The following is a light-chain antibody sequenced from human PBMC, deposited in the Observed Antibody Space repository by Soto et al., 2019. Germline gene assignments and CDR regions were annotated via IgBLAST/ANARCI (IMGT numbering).Light chain of an antibody. CDR2: DVT. CDR3: NSYTTSNTYV. J-gene: IGLJ1*01. Sequence: QSVLTQPASVPGSPGQAITISCSGTSSDVGAYNYVSWYQQHPGKAPKLMIYDVTNRPSGVSNRFSGSKSGNTASLTISGLRAEDEADYYCNSYTTSNTYVFGTGTKVTVL. V-gene: IGLV2-14*01. CDR1: SSDVGAYNY.